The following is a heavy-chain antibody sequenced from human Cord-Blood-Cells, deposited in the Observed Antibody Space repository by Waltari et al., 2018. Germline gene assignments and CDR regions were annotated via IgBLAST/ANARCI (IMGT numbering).Heavy chain of an antibody. V-gene: IGHV4-38-2*01. Sequence: QVQLQESGPGLVKPSETLSLTCAVSGYSISSGYYWGWIRKPPGKGLEWIGSIYHSGSTYYNPSLKSRVTISVDTSKNQFSLKLSSVTAADTAVYYCATRQDAFDIWGQGTMVTVSS. CDR1: GYSISSGYY. J-gene: IGHJ3*02. CDR3: ATRQDAFDI. CDR2: IYHSGST.